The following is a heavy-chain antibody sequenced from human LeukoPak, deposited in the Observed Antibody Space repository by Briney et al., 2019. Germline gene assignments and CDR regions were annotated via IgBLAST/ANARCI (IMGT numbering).Heavy chain of an antibody. D-gene: IGHD1-26*01. CDR1: GFTFSSYA. V-gene: IGHV3-23*01. CDR2: ISGSGGRT. Sequence: GGSLRLSCVVSGFTFSSYAMSWVRQAPGKGLEWVSAISGSGGRTYYADSVKGRFTISRDNSKNTLYLQMNSLRAEDTAVYYCAKDGGSYLPFGFDIWGQGTMVTVSS. J-gene: IGHJ3*02. CDR3: AKDGGSYLPFGFDI.